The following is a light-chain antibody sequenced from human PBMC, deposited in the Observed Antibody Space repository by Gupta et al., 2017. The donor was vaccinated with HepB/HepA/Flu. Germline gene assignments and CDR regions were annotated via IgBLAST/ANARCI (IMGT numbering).Light chain of an antibody. CDR2: DAS. CDR3: QQRSNWPLT. J-gene: IGKJ4*01. V-gene: IGKV3-11*01. CDR1: QSISSY. Sequence: TQSPVTLSLSPGERATLSCRASQSISSYLAWYQQRPGQAPRLLIYDASNRATGIPARFSGSGSGTDFTLTISSLEPEDFAVYYCQQRSNWPLTFGGGTKVDIK.